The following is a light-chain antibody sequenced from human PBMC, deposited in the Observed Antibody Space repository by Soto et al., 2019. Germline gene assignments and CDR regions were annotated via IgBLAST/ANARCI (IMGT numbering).Light chain of an antibody. V-gene: IGLV2-14*01. CDR1: NSDVGGYNY. CDR3: SSYTSTTTVV. CDR2: EVT. J-gene: IGLJ3*02. Sequence: QSALTQPASVSGSPGQSITISCTGTNSDVGGYNYVSWYQQHPGKAPKLMIYEVTSRPSGVSNRFSGSKSGNTASLTISGLQAEYEADYYCSSYTSTTTVVFGGGTKLTVL.